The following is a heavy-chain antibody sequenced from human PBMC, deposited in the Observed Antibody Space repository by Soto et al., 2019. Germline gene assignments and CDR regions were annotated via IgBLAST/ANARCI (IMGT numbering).Heavy chain of an antibody. Sequence: SETLSLTCTVSGGSISSYYWSWIRQPPGKGLEWIGYIYYSGSTNYNPSLKSRVTISVDTSKNQFSLKLSSVTAADTAVYYCARLLGVDTYRGGGHYYYGMDACGEGTSGTVSS. CDR1: GGSISSYY. V-gene: IGHV4-59*01. CDR3: ARLLGVDTYRGGGHYYYGMDA. D-gene: IGHD6-19*01. CDR2: IYYSGST. J-gene: IGHJ6*04.